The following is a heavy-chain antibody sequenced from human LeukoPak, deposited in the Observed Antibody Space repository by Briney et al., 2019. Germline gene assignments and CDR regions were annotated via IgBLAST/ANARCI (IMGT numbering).Heavy chain of an antibody. D-gene: IGHD3-9*01. Sequence: GASVKVSCKASGYTFTGYYMHWVRQAPGQGLEWMGWINPNSGGTNYAQKFQGRVTMTRDTSISTAYMELSRLRSDDTAVYYCARDHYDILARHAFDIWGQGTIVTVSS. CDR2: INPNSGGT. J-gene: IGHJ3*02. CDR3: ARDHYDILARHAFDI. CDR1: GYTFTGYY. V-gene: IGHV1-2*02.